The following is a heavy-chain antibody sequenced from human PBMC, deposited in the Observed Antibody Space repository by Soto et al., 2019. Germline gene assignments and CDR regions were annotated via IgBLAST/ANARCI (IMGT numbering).Heavy chain of an antibody. J-gene: IGHJ3*01. D-gene: IGHD3-22*01. CDR3: AKALTGYNYDSSGYWYVAFDF. CDR1: GYGFASKY. Sequence: ASAEPCWEACGYGFASKYVSSVRQANEQGLEWMGWMNPGSGDTGYAQKFQVRVTITADESTSTAYMELSSLRSEDTAVYYCAKALTGYNYDSSGYWYVAFDFWGEATMVTVSS. CDR2: MNPGSGDT. V-gene: IGHV1-8*01.